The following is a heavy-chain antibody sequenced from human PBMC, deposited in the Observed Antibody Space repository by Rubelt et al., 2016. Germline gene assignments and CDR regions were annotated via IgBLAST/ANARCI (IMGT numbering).Heavy chain of an antibody. CDR3: AKVSKDSDYGDYGYYYYYGMDV. D-gene: IGHD4-17*01. J-gene: IGHJ6*02. V-gene: IGHV3-30*04. Sequence: GGGVVQPGRSLRLSCAASGFTFSSYAMHWVRQAPGKGLEWVAVISYDGSNKYYADSVKGRFTISRDNSKNTLYLQMNSLRAEDTAVYYCAKVSKDSDYGDYGYYYYYGMDVWGQGTTVTVSS. CDR2: ISYDGSNK. CDR1: GFTFSSYA.